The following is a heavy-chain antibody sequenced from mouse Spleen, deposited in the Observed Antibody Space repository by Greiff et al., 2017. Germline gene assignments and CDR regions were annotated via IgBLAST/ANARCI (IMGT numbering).Heavy chain of an antibody. Sequence: VQLQQPGAELVMPGASVKLSCKASGYTFTSYWMHWVKQRPGQGLEWIGEIDPSDSYTNYNQKFKGKATLTVDKSSSTAYMQLSSLTSEDSAVYYCARGPFTTVGGPFAYWGQGTLVTVSA. CDR3: ARGPFTTVGGPFAY. V-gene: IGHV1-69*01. D-gene: IGHD1-1*01. CDR1: GYTFTSYW. J-gene: IGHJ3*01. CDR2: IDPSDSYT.